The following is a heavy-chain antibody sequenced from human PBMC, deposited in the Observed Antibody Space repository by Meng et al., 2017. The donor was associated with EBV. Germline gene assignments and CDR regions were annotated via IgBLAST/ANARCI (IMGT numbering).Heavy chain of an antibody. J-gene: IGHJ4*02. CDR2: ISAYNGNT. D-gene: IGHD3-22*01. V-gene: IGHV1-18*01. Sequence: VQWVQSVARVKQPGAYVKASCKASGYTFTSYGISWVRQAPGQGLEWMGWISAYNGNTNYAQKLQGRVTMTTDTSTSTAYMELRSLRSVDTAVYYCARDGRLYDTPSPFDYWGQGTLVTVSS. CDR3: ARDGRLYDTPSPFDY. CDR1: GYTFTSYG.